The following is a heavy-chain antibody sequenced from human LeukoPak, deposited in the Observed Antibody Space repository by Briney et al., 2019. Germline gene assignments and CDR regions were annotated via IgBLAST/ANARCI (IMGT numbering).Heavy chain of an antibody. CDR2: ISASGGAT. V-gene: IGHV3-23*01. CDR1: RFTFSSYA. J-gene: IGHJ4*02. CDR3: AKDKYTWGDNGDPLDF. D-gene: IGHD4-17*01. Sequence: PGGSLRLSCAASRFTFSSYAMNWVRQAPGKGLEWVSGISASGGATYYADSVKGRFIISRDNSKSTVSLLMNSLTAEDTAIYYCAKDKYTWGDNGDPLDFCGQGTLVSVSS.